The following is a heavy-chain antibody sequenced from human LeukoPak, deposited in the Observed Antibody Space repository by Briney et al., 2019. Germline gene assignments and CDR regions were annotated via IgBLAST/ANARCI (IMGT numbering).Heavy chain of an antibody. CDR2: IYYSGST. J-gene: IGHJ4*02. CDR3: ASLNLYYYDSSGYPFDY. Sequence: SESLSLTCAVYGGSFSSYYWSWIRQPPGKGLEWIGYIYYSGSTNYNPSLKSRVTISVDTSKNQFSLKLSSVTAADTAVYYCASLNLYYYDSSGYPFDYWGQGTLVTVSS. V-gene: IGHV4-59*01. CDR1: GGSFSSYY. D-gene: IGHD3-22*01.